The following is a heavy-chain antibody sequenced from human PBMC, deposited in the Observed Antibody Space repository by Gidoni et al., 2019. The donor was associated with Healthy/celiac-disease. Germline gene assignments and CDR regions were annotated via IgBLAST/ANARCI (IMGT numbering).Heavy chain of an antibody. J-gene: IGHJ4*02. CDR3: ARDRGYFDWLLYGAGFDY. CDR1: GGSISSSSYY. D-gene: IGHD3-9*01. V-gene: IGHV4-39*07. CDR2: IYYSGST. Sequence: QLQLQESVPGLVKPSETLSLTCTVSGGSISSSSYYWGWIRQPPGKGLEWIGSIYYSGSTYYNPSLKSRATISVDTSKNQFSLKLSSVTAADTAVYYCARDRGYFDWLLYGAGFDYWGQGTLVTVSS.